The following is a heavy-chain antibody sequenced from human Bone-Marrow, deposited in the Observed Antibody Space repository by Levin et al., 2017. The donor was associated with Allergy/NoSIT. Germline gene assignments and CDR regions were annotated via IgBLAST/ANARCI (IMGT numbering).Heavy chain of an antibody. CDR1: GLTFTTYS. D-gene: IGHD5-18*01. CDR2: ITSNGRHI. V-gene: IGHV3-21*01. J-gene: IGHJ6*02. Sequence: GGSLRLSCAASGLTFTTYSVHWVSQAPGKGLDWVSSITSNGRHIYSADSVKGRFTISRDNAKNSVYLQMDSLSADDTAVYYCARDPSDTVMINNYFYGLDVWGQGTTVIVSS. CDR3: ARDPSDTVMINNYFYGLDV.